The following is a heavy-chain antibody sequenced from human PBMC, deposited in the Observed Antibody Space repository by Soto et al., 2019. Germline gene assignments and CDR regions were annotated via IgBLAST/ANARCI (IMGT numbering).Heavy chain of an antibody. CDR3: AAAPRY. Sequence: SETLSLTCAVSGGSISSGGYSWSWIRQPPGKGLELIGYMYHSGSTYYNPSLKSRVTISIDRSKNQFSLRLTSVTAADTAVYYCAAAPRYWGQGTLVTVSS. J-gene: IGHJ4*02. D-gene: IGHD2-15*01. CDR1: GGSISSGGYS. CDR2: MYHSGST. V-gene: IGHV4-30-2*02.